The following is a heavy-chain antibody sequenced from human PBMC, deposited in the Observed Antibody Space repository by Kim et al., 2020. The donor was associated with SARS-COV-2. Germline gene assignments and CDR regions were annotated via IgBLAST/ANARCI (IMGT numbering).Heavy chain of an antibody. CDR2: ISSSSYI. V-gene: IGHV3-21*01. CDR3: ARDRSREFWSGFPPIYYYYGMDV. J-gene: IGHJ6*02. Sequence: GGSLRLSCAASGFTFSSYSMNWVRQAPGKGLEWVSSISSSSYIYYADSVKGRFTISRDNAKNSLYLQMNSLRAEDTAVYYCARDRSREFWSGFPPIYYYYGMDVWGQGTTVTVSS. D-gene: IGHD3-3*01. CDR1: GFTFSSYS.